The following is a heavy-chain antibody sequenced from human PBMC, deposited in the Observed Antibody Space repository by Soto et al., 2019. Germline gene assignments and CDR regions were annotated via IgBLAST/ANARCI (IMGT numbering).Heavy chain of an antibody. J-gene: IGHJ4*02. CDR1: GFTFSVYS. CDR2: ITSDTKTI. Sequence: EVQLVESGGDLVHRGGSLRLSCVASGFTFSVYSMNWVRQAPGKGLEWFSYITSDTKTIKYADSVKGRFTISGDNAKNSVYLQMNSLRDEDTAVYYCARSVEGHFDYWGQGTVVTVSS. V-gene: IGHV3-48*02. D-gene: IGHD6-19*01. CDR3: ARSVEGHFDY.